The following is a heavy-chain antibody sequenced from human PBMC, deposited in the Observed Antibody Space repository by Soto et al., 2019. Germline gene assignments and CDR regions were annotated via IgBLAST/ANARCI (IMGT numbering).Heavy chain of an antibody. J-gene: IGHJ6*02. V-gene: IGHV3-30*04. CDR3: VRVQSKGADTKDRGYHYSSMDV. Sequence: QVHLVESGGGVVQPGRSLRLSCAASGFTFSTYAMHWVRQAPGKGLEWVAAISSDGSYKYYADSVKGRFTISRDNSKNMLYLKMNSLGAEETAVYYCVRVQSKGADTKDRGYHYSSMDVWGQGTTVTVSS. CDR2: ISSDGSYK. CDR1: GFTFSTYA. D-gene: IGHD2-8*01.